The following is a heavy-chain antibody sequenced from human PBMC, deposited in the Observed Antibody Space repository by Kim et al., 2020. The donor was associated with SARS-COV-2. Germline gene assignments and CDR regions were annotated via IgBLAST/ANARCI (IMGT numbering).Heavy chain of an antibody. CDR1: GGSISSGGYY. CDR3: ARAEPGTIFGVVMQFDY. V-gene: IGHV4-31*03. Sequence: SETLSLTCTVSGGSISSGGYYWSWIRQHPGKGLEWIGYIYYSGSTYYNPSLKSRVTISVDTSKNQFSLKLSSVTAADTAVYYCARAEPGTIFGVVMQFDYWGQGTLVTVSS. CDR2: IYYSGST. D-gene: IGHD3-3*01. J-gene: IGHJ4*02.